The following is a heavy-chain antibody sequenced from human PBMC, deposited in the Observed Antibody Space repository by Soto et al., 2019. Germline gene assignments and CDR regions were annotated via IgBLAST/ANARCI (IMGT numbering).Heavy chain of an antibody. V-gene: IGHV1-69*13. J-gene: IGHJ6*02. CDR3: ARDSYSGSYYPNYYYGMDV. CDR1: GGSVGSYA. CDR2: IIPIVGTA. D-gene: IGHD1-26*01. Sequence: SVRVSCKGSGGSVGSYAISWVRQAPGQGLEWMGGIIPIVGTANYAQKFQGRVTITADESTSTAYMELSSLRSEDTAVNYCARDSYSGSYYPNYYYGMDVWG.